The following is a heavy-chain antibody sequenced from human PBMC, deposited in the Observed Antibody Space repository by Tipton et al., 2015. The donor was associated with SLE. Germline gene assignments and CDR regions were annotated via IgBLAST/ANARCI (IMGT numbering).Heavy chain of an antibody. V-gene: IGHV3-15*04. J-gene: IGHJ5*02. CDR3: ITVIVANWFDP. Sequence: GSLRLSCAASGFTFSKASINWVRPAPGKGLEWLGRIETKADGGTSDYAAPIKGRFTISRDDSKNTVYLQVNSLKTEDTAMYYCITVIVANWFDPWGQGTLVIVSS. D-gene: IGHD5-12*01. CDR2: IETKADGGTS. CDR1: GFTFSKAS.